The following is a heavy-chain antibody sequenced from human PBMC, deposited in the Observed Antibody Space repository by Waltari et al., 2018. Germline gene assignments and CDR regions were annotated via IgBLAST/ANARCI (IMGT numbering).Heavy chain of an antibody. D-gene: IGHD6-13*01. CDR3: AREGFLDSSSWFDY. CDR2: IYYSGST. V-gene: IGHV4-39*07. CDR1: GGSISSSSYY. J-gene: IGHJ4*02. Sequence: QLQLQESGPGLVKPSETLSLTCTVSGGSISSSSYYWGWIRQPPGKGLEWIGSIYYSGSTYYNPSLKSRVTISVDTSKNQFSRKLSSVTAADTAVYYCAREGFLDSSSWFDYWGQGTLVTVSS.